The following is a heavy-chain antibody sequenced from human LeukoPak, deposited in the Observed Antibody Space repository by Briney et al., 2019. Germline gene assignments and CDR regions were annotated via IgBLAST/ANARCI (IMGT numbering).Heavy chain of an antibody. CDR1: GFTFSSYA. CDR3: ARMVRGLYIDY. Sequence: GGSLRLSCAVCGFTFSSYAMSWVRQAPGKGLEWVSGISGSGGYTYYADSVKGRFTFPRDNPKNTLYLEMSSLRAEDTAVYYCARMVRGLYIDYWGQGTLVTLSS. D-gene: IGHD3-10*01. J-gene: IGHJ4*02. CDR2: ISGSGGYT. V-gene: IGHV3-23*01.